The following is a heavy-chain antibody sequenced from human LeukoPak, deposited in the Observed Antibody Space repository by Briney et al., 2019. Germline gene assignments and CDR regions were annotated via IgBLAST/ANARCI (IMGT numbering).Heavy chain of an antibody. V-gene: IGHV1-24*01. CDR2: FDPEDGET. J-gene: IGHJ4*02. CDR1: GCTLTELS. Sequence: ASVKVSCKVSGCTLTELSMHWVRQAPGKGLEWMGGFDPEDGETIYAQKFQGRVTMTEDRSTDTAYMELSSLRSEDTAVYYCATVNGITIFGVVPYYFDYWGQGTLVTVSS. CDR3: ATVNGITIFGVVPYYFDY. D-gene: IGHD3-3*01.